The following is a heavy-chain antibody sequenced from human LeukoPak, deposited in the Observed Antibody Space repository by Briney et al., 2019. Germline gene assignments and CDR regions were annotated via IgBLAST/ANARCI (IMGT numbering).Heavy chain of an antibody. CDR2: INDGSST. D-gene: IGHD3-9*01. CDR1: GFTFSTYW. CDR3: AKAANYDILTGYYLDY. J-gene: IGHJ4*02. V-gene: IGHV3-74*01. Sequence: GGSLRLSCAASGFTFSTYWMHWVRQAPGKGLVWVSRINDGSSTYYADSVKGRFTISRDNSKNTLYLQMNNLRAEDTAIYYCAKAANYDILTGYYLDYWGQGTLVTVSS.